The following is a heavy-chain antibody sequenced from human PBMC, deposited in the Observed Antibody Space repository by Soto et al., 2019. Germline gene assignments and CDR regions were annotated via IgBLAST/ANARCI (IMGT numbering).Heavy chain of an antibody. CDR3: ASSEDFWSGYAIYYFAF. CDR1: GFTFSSYA. D-gene: IGHD3-3*01. J-gene: IGHJ4*02. CDR2: ISGSGGST. Sequence: GGSLRLSCAASGFTFSSYAMSWVRQAPGKGLEWVSAISGSGGSTYYADSVKGRFTISRDNSKNTLYLQMNSLRAEDTAVYYCASSEDFWSGYAIYYFAFRGQGTLVTVSS. V-gene: IGHV3-23*01.